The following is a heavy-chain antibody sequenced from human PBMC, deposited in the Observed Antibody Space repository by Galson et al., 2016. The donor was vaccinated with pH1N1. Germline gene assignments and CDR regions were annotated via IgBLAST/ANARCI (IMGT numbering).Heavy chain of an antibody. CDR1: GFTFSSYS. Sequence: SLRLSCAASGFTFSSYSMNWVRQAPGKGLEWVSYISLSSSIIHYADSVKGRFIISRDSAKNSLYLQMNSLRAEDMALYYCAKYKGVVAGTLRLFDHWGQGTLVTVSS. CDR2: ISLSSSII. V-gene: IGHV3-48*04. CDR3: AKYKGVVAGTLRLFDH. D-gene: IGHD6-19*01. J-gene: IGHJ4*02.